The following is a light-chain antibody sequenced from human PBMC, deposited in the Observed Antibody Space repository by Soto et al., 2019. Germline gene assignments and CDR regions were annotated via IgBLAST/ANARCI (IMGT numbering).Light chain of an antibody. V-gene: IGKV1-33*01. J-gene: IGKJ2*01. CDR3: QHTTDFT. CDR1: QNINNY. Sequence: DIQMTQSPCSLSASVGDRVTITCQASQNINNYLNWYQQKPGRAPKLLIYDASNLEAGVPPRFSGSTSGAESTLTITGLQPDDLGTYYCQHTTDFTFGQGTKVDIK. CDR2: DAS.